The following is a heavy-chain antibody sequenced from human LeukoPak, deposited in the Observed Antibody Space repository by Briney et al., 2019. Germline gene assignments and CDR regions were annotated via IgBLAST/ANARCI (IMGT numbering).Heavy chain of an antibody. CDR2: IYSGGST. D-gene: IGHD4-23*01. J-gene: IGHJ4*02. V-gene: IGHV3-66*01. Sequence: GGSLRLSCAASGSTVSSNYMSWVRQAPGKGLEWVSVIYSGGSTYYADSVKGRFTISRDNSKNTLYLQMNSLRAEDTAVYYCARAIPGNYGGNDFWGQGTLVTVSS. CDR1: GSTVSSNY. CDR3: ARAIPGNYGGNDF.